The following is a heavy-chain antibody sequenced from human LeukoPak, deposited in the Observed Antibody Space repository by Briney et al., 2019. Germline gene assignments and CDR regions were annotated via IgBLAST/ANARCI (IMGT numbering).Heavy chain of an antibody. CDR3: ARVEVVTEDFNY. D-gene: IGHD2-21*02. V-gene: IGHV4-30-4*08. J-gene: IGHJ4*02. CDR2: IYYSGST. Sequence: SETLSLTCTVSGGSISSGGYYWSWIRQPPGKGLEWIGYIYYSGSTYYNPSLKSRVTISVDTSKNQFSLKLSSVTAADTAVYYCARVEVVTEDFNYWGQGTLVTVSS. CDR1: GGSISSGGYY.